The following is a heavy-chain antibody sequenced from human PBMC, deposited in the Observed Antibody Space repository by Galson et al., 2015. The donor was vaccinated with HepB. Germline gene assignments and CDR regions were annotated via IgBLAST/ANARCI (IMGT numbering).Heavy chain of an antibody. CDR3: AREVCSSSNCYFLHFDY. CDR2: ISDYNGHT. CDR1: GYTFTNYG. Sequence: SVKVSCKASGYTFTNYGISWVRQAPGQVLEWMGCISDYNGHTNYAQKLQGRVTMTTDTSTSTASMELRSLRSDDTAVYYCAREVCSSSNCYFLHFDYWGQGTLVTVSS. J-gene: IGHJ4*02. D-gene: IGHD2-2*01. V-gene: IGHV1-18*01.